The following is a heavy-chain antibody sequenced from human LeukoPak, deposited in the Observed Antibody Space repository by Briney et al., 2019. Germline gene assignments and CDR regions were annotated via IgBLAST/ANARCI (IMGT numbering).Heavy chain of an antibody. V-gene: IGHV4-4*07. CDR2: IYTSGST. D-gene: IGHD2-2*01. CDR1: GGSISSYY. J-gene: IGHJ5*02. CDR3: ARSKAHLSTSWYGTWFDP. Sequence: SETLSLTCTVSGGSISSYYWSWIRQPAGKGLEWIGRIYTSGSTNYNPSLKSRVTMSVDTSKNHLSLKLSSVTAADTAVYYCARSKAHLSTSWYGTWFDPWGQGTLVTVSS.